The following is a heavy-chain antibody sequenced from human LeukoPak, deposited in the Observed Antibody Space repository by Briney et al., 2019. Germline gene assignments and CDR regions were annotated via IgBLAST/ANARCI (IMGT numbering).Heavy chain of an antibody. CDR1: GGSISSGGYY. V-gene: IGHV4-61*08. J-gene: IGHJ4*02. Sequence: PSETLSLTCTVSGGSISSGGYYWSWIRQPPGKGLEWIGYIYYSGSTNYNPSLKSRVTISVDTSKNQFSLKLSSVTAADTAVYYCAREGGLHSYYDYVWGSYRHFDYWGQGTLVTVSS. D-gene: IGHD3-16*02. CDR2: IYYSGST. CDR3: AREGGLHSYYDYVWGSYRHFDY.